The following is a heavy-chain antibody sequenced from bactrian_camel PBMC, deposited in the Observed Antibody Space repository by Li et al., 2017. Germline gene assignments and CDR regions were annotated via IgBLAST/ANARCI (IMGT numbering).Heavy chain of an antibody. CDR1: GFTSNSCG. D-gene: IGHD6*01. Sequence: HVQLVESGGGLVQPGGSLRLSCTAPGFTSNSCGMDWYRQAAGKQREWVSSISLTGKQWYSNSVKGRFTISHDSGKNTMYLQMNSLKPEDTAMYYCAADPPSSCGSWTLMGQGTQVTVS. V-gene: IGHV3S53*01. J-gene: IGHJ4*01. CDR2: ISLTGKQ.